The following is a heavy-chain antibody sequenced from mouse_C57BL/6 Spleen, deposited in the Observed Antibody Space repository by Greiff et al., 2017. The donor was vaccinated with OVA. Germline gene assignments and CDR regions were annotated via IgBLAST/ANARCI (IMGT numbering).Heavy chain of an antibody. CDR3: ARALDSSGYDYAMDY. CDR2: IDPNRGGT. J-gene: IGHJ4*01. Sequence: QVQLQQPGAELVKPGASVKLSCKASGYTFTSYWMHWVKQRPGRGLEWIGRIDPNRGGTKYNEKFKSKATLTVDKPSSTAYMQLSSLTSEASAVYYCARALDSSGYDYAMDYWGQGTSVTVSS. V-gene: IGHV1-72*01. CDR1: GYTFTSYW. D-gene: IGHD3-2*02.